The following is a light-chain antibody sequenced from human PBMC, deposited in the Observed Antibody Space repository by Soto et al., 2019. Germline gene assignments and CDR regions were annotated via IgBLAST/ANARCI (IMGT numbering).Light chain of an antibody. Sequence: EIVMTQSPATLSVSPGEGATLSCRASQSVRSNLAWYQQKPGQAPRLLIFGTSTRAPGIPSGFSGSGSGTEFTLTISSLQSEDFAVYYCQQYNNWPWTFGQGTKVEIK. CDR2: GTS. J-gene: IGKJ1*01. CDR1: QSVRSN. V-gene: IGKV3-15*01. CDR3: QQYNNWPWT.